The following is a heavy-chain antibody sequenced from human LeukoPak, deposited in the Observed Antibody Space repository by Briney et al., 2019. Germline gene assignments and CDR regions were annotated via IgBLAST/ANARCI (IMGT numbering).Heavy chain of an antibody. CDR2: IYYSGNT. Sequence: SETLSLTCTVSGDSISSSSSYWGWIRQPPGKGLEWIGSIYYSGNTYYNTSLKSRVTISVDTSNNQLSLKVNSVTAADTAMYYCVKSNSRYQPWTLDIWGRGTMVTVSS. CDR1: GDSISSSSSY. J-gene: IGHJ3*02. D-gene: IGHD2-2*01. CDR3: VKSNSRYQPWTLDI. V-gene: IGHV4-39*07.